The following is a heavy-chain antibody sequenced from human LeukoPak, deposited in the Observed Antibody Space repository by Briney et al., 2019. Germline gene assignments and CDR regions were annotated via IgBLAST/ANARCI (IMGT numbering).Heavy chain of an antibody. Sequence: ASVKVSCKASGYTFTTYNFNWVRQATGQGLEWMGWMNPNSGNTGYAQKFQGRVTMTRDTSISTAYMELSSLRSEDTAVYYCARQVGYDFWSGYSYYFDYWGQGTLVTVSS. D-gene: IGHD3-3*01. CDR1: GYTFTTYN. J-gene: IGHJ4*02. V-gene: IGHV1-8*01. CDR2: MNPNSGNT. CDR3: ARQVGYDFWSGYSYYFDY.